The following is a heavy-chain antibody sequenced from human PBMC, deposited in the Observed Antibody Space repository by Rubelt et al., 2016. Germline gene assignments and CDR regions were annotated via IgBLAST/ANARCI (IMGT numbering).Heavy chain of an antibody. CDR1: GGSFSGYY. D-gene: IGHD2-21*02. J-gene: IGHJ6*02. V-gene: IGHV4-34*01. CDR3: GRGSHCGGDCYPHYYHGLDV. Sequence: QVQLQQWGAGLLKPSETLSLTCAVYGGSFSGYYWSWIRQHPGKGLEWIGEINQSGNSNYKSSLKRRVTISGDTSTSQFSLKRTAVTAADTAVYDCGRGSHCGGDCYPHYYHGLDVWGRGTTVTVSS. CDR2: INQSGNS.